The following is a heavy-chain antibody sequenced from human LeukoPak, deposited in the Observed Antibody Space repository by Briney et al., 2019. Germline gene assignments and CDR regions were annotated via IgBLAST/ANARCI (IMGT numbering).Heavy chain of an antibody. CDR3: ARDLSAWFDP. V-gene: IGHV4-39*07. CDR2: IYYSGST. Sequence: PSETLSLTCTVSGGSISSYYWGWIRQPPGKGLEWIGSIYYSGSTYYNPSLKSRVTISEDMSKNQFSLKLSSVTAADTAVYYCARDLSAWFDPWGQGTLVTVSS. CDR1: GGSISSYY. J-gene: IGHJ5*02.